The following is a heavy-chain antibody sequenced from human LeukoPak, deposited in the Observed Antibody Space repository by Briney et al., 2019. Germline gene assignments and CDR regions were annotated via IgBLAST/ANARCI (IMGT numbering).Heavy chain of an antibody. D-gene: IGHD6-19*01. V-gene: IGHV4-59*01. CDR2: IYYSGST. J-gene: IGHJ4*02. Sequence: SETLSLTCTVSGGSISRFYWNWIRQPPGKGLEWIGYIYYSGSTNYNPSLKSRVTISVDTSKNQFSLKLSSVTAADTAMYYCARGVPPGYSSGWYRGYYFDYWGQGTLVTVSS. CDR1: GGSISRFY. CDR3: ARGVPPGYSSGWYRGYYFDY.